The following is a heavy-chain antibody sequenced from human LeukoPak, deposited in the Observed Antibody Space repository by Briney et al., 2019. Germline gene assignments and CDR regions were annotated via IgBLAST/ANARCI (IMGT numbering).Heavy chain of an antibody. CDR1: GFTFSDYE. CDR3: ARDYYDSSSYYYHHY. V-gene: IGHV3-48*03. CDR2: ISKSGSTI. J-gene: IGHJ4*02. Sequence: GGSLRLSCAGSGFTFSDYEMNWVRQAPGKGLEWVSHISKSGSTIYYADPVKGRFTISRDNAKNSLYLQINSRRAEDTAVYYWARDYYDSSSYYYHHYWGQGTLVTVSS. D-gene: IGHD3-22*01.